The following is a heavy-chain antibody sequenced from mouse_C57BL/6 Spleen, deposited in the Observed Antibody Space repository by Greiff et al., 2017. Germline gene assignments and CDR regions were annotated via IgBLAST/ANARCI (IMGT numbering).Heavy chain of an antibody. D-gene: IGHD2-3*01. Sequence: EVKLMESGPGLVKPSQSLSLTCSVTGYSITSGYYWNWIRQFPGNKLEWMGYISYDGSNNYNPSLKNRISITRATSKNQFFLKLNSVTTEDTATYYCAREGDDGYFNYAMDYWGQGTSVTVSS. V-gene: IGHV3-6*01. J-gene: IGHJ4*01. CDR1: GYSITSGYY. CDR3: AREGDDGYFNYAMDY. CDR2: ISYDGSN.